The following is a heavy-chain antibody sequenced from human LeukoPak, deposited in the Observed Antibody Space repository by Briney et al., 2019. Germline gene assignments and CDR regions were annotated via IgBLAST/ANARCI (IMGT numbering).Heavy chain of an antibody. CDR1: GFIFSSYA. CDR3: ARDYRVTNDYGGTHFDY. Sequence: PGGSLRLSCAASGFIFSSYAMSWVRQAPGKGLEWVSYISSSGSTIYYADSVKGRFTISRDNAKNSLYLQMNSLRDEDTAVYYCARDYRVTNDYGGTHFDYWGQGTLVTVSS. V-gene: IGHV3-48*02. CDR2: ISSSGSTI. D-gene: IGHD4-23*01. J-gene: IGHJ4*02.